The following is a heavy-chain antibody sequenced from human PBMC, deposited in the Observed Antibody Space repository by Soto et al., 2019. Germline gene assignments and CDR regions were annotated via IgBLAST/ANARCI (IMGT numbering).Heavy chain of an antibody. D-gene: IGHD2-2*01. J-gene: IGHJ4*02. V-gene: IGHV3-23*01. Sequence: GGSLRLSCVASGFTFSTYTMSWVRQAPGKGLEWVSVISGSAGSSGPSYADSVRGRFSISRDNARNTLYLQMNSLRGEDTAMYYCAKARCSTANCYVPEYWGQGTRVTVS. CDR2: ISGSAGSSGP. CDR3: AKARCSTANCYVPEY. CDR1: GFTFSTYT.